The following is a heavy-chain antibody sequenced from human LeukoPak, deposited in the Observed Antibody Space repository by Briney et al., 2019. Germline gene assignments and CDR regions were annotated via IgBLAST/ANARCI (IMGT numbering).Heavy chain of an antibody. CDR3: ARDLRDTLSYYYGMDV. Sequence: GGSLRLSCAASGFTFSSYAMSWVRQAPGKGLEWVSAISGSGGSTYYADSVKGRFTISRDNSKNTLYLQMNSLRAEDTAVYYCARDLRDTLSYYYGMDVWGQGTTVTVSS. J-gene: IGHJ6*02. CDR2: ISGSGGST. D-gene: IGHD3-16*01. CDR1: GFTFSSYA. V-gene: IGHV3-23*01.